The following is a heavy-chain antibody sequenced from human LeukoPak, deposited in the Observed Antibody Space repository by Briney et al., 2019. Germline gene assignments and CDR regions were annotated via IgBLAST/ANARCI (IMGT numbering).Heavy chain of an antibody. CDR3: ARVLGSGEFDY. CDR1: GGSISSYY. CDR2: IYYTGSST. J-gene: IGHJ4*02. Sequence: SETLSLTCTVSGGSISSYYWSWIRQPPGKGLEWIGYIYYTGSSTYYNPSLKSRVTISVDRSKNQFSLKLSSVTAADTAVYYCARVLGSGEFDYWGQGTLVTVSS. V-gene: IGHV4-59*12. D-gene: IGHD2-15*01.